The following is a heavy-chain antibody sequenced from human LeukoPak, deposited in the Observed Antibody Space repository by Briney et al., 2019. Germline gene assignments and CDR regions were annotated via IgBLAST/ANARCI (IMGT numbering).Heavy chain of an antibody. CDR3: ARDLGQYYDTSDNWFDP. Sequence: GGSLGLSCAASGFTFSNYWMHWVRQAPGKGLVWVSLINSDGINTSYADSVKGRFTISRDNAKNTLNLQMNSLRAEDTAVYYCARDLGQYYDTSDNWFDPWGQGTLVTVSS. CDR2: INSDGINT. J-gene: IGHJ5*02. V-gene: IGHV3-74*01. CDR1: GFTFSNYW. D-gene: IGHD3-22*01.